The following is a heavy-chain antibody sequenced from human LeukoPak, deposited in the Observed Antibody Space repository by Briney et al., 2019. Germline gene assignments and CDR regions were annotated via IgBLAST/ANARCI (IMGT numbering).Heavy chain of an antibody. CDR1: GFTFSSYA. CDR2: ISYDGSNK. V-gene: IGHV3-30-3*01. J-gene: IGHJ3*02. D-gene: IGHD1-26*01. CDR3: ARDGGVGATSASLGAFDI. Sequence: GGSLRLSCAASGFTFSSYAMHWVRQAPGKGLEWVAVISYDGSNKYYADSVKGRFTISRDNSKDTLYLRMNSLRAEDTAVYYCARDGGVGATSASLGAFDIWGQGTMVTVSS.